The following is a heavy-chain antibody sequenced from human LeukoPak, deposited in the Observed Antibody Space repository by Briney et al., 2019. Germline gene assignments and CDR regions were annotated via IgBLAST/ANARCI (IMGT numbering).Heavy chain of an antibody. D-gene: IGHD3-22*01. CDR3: AIPPYDSSGYFAY. J-gene: IGHJ4*02. Sequence: GESLKISCKGSGYSFASYWIGWVRQMPGKGLEWMGIIYPGDSDTRYSPSFQGQVTISADKSISTAYLQWSSLKASDTAMYYCAIPPYDSSGYFAYWGQGTLVTVSS. V-gene: IGHV5-51*01. CDR1: GYSFASYW. CDR2: IYPGDSDT.